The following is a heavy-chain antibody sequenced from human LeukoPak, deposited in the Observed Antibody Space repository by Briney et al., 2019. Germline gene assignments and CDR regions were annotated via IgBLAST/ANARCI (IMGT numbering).Heavy chain of an antibody. Sequence: GGSLRLSCAASGFTVSSNYMSWVRQAPGEGLEWVSVFYSGGSTYYADSVKGRFTISRDNSKNTLYLQMNSLRAEDTAVYYCARALGAFSYGFMDVWGKGTTVTVSS. V-gene: IGHV3-53*01. CDR3: ARALGAFSYGFMDV. CDR1: GFTVSSNY. D-gene: IGHD3-16*01. J-gene: IGHJ6*03. CDR2: FYSGGST.